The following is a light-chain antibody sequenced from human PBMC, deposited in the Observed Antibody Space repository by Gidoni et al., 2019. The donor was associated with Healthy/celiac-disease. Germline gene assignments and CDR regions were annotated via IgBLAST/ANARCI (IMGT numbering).Light chain of an antibody. CDR3: QSYDSSLSGVV. CDR1: SSKIGAGYD. V-gene: IGLV1-40*01. Sequence: QSVLTHPPSVSGAPGQRLTISCTGSSSKIGAGYDVHWYQQLPGTAPKLLIYGNSNRPSGVPDRFSGSKSGTSASLAITGLQAEDEADYYCQSYDSSLSGVVFGGGTKLTVL. CDR2: GNS. J-gene: IGLJ2*01.